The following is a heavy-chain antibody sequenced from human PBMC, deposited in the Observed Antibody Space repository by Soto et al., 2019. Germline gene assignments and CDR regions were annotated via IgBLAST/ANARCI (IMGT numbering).Heavy chain of an antibody. CDR3: ARDNRPTGGGGGMEV. J-gene: IGHJ6*01. CDR2: ISSTSSYI. Sequence: TVGSLRLSCVPSVFTFSTYAMNCVRHAPGKGLEWVSSISSTSSYIFYADSVKGRLTISRDNAKNSLYLHMNSLRAEDTAVYYCARDNRPTGGGGGMEVWGQGTTVSVS. D-gene: IGHD2-15*01. CDR1: VFTFSTYA. V-gene: IGHV3-21*01.